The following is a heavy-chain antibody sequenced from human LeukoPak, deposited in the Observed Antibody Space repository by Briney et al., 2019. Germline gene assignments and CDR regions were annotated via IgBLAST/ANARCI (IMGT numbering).Heavy chain of an antibody. J-gene: IGHJ6*02. Sequence: GASVKVSCKASGYTFTGYYMHWVRQAPGQGLEWMGRINPNSGGTNYAQKFQGRVTMTRDTSISTAYMELSRLRSDDTAVYYCAREDYYYYYYGMDVWGQGTTVTVSS. D-gene: IGHD3-16*01. CDR3: AREDYYYYYYGMDV. CDR1: GYTFTGYY. V-gene: IGHV1-2*06. CDR2: INPNSGGT.